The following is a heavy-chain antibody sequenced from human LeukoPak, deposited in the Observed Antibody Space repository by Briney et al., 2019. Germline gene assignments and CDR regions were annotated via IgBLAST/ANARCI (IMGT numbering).Heavy chain of an antibody. Sequence: ASVKVSCKASGYTFTSYYMHWVRQAPGQGLEWMGIINPSGGSTSYAQKFQGRVTMTRDTSTSTVYMELSSLRSEDTAVYYCARGGAAAPAAEYFQHWGQGTLVTVSS. D-gene: IGHD6-13*01. V-gene: IGHV1-46*01. CDR3: ARGGAAAPAAEYFQH. CDR2: INPSGGST. J-gene: IGHJ1*01. CDR1: GYTFTSYY.